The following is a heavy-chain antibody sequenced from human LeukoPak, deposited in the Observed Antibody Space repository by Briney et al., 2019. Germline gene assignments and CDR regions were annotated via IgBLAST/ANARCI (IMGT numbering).Heavy chain of an antibody. Sequence: GGSLRLSCAASGLTFSNYDMHWVRQATGKGLEWVSAIGTAGDTYYPGSVKGRFTTSRENAKNSLYLQMNSLRAGDTAVYYCARDRGGGHMDVWGKGTTVTISS. J-gene: IGHJ6*03. CDR1: GLTFSNYD. CDR3: ARDRGGGHMDV. V-gene: IGHV3-13*01. D-gene: IGHD2-15*01. CDR2: IGTAGDT.